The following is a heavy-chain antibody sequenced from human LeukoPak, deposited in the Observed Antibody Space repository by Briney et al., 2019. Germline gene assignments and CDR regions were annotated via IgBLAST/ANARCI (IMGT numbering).Heavy chain of an antibody. D-gene: IGHD5-24*01. V-gene: IGHV1-2*02. CDR3: ARPLADGYNDAFDI. Sequence: ASVTVSCKASGYTFTGYYMHWVRQAPGQGLEWMGWINPNSGGTNYAQKFQGRVTMTRDTSISTAYMELSRLRSDDTAVYYCARPLADGYNDAFDIWGQGTMVTVSS. CDR1: GYTFTGYY. CDR2: INPNSGGT. J-gene: IGHJ3*02.